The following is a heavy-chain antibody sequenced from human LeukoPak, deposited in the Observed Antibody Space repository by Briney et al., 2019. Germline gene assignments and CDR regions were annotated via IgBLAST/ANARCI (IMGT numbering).Heavy chain of an antibody. D-gene: IGHD2-15*01. V-gene: IGHV1-46*01. CDR3: ARARCSSGGSCYFDY. CDR2: INPSGGST. Sequence: ASVKVSCKASGYTFTSYYMHWVRQAPGQGLEWMGIINPSGGSTSYAQKFQGRVTMTTDTSTSTAYMELRSLRSDDTAVYYCARARCSSGGSCYFDYWGQGTLVTVSS. CDR1: GYTFTSYY. J-gene: IGHJ4*02.